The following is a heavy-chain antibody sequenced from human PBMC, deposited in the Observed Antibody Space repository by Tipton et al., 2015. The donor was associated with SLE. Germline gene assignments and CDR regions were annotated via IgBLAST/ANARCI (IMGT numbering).Heavy chain of an antibody. CDR3: ARVSVAGSYYYYYGMDV. D-gene: IGHD6-19*01. CDR1: GFTFSSYA. V-gene: IGHV3-64*01. J-gene: IGHJ6*02. Sequence: SLRLSCAASGFTFSSYAMHWVRQAPGKGLEYVSAISSNGGSTYYANSVKGRFTTSRDNSKNTLYLQMGSLRAEDMAVYYCARVSVAGSYYYYYGMDVWGQGTTVTVSS. CDR2: ISSNGGST.